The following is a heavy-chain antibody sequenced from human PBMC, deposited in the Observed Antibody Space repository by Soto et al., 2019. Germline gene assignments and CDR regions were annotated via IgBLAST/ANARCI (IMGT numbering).Heavy chain of an antibody. CDR1: GGTFSSYA. V-gene: IGHV1-69*13. Sequence: GASVQVSCKASGGTFSSYAISWVRQAPGQGLEWMGGIIPIFGTANYAQKFQCRVTITADESTSTAYRELSSLRSEDTAVFCCGRDGPIAAAGTFFAFVIWGQGTMVT. CDR2: IIPIFGTA. CDR3: GRDGPIAAAGTFFAFVI. J-gene: IGHJ3*02. D-gene: IGHD6-13*01.